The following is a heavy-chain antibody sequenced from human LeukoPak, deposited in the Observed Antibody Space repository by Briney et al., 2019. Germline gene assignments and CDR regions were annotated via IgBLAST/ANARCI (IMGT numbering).Heavy chain of an antibody. J-gene: IGHJ3*02. CDR3: AKAKRVYYDSSLAFDI. CDR2: IRYDGSNK. Sequence: GGSLRPSCAASGFTFSSYGMHWVRQAPGKGLEWVAFIRYDGSNKYYADSVKGRFTISRDNSKNTLYLQMNSLRAEDTAVYYCAKAKRVYYDSSLAFDIWGQGTMVTVSS. V-gene: IGHV3-30*02. CDR1: GFTFSSYG. D-gene: IGHD3-22*01.